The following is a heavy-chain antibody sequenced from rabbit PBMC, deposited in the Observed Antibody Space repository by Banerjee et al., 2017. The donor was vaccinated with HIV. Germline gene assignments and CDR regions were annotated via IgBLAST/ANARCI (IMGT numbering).Heavy chain of an antibody. CDR1: GFSFSSSYY. D-gene: IGHD4-1*01. CDR3: ARDLAGVIGWNFNL. CDR2: IYNGDGST. V-gene: IGHV1S47*01. Sequence: QEQLVESGGGLVQPEGSLTLTCTASGFSFSSSYYMCWVRQAPGKGPEWIACIYNGDGSTYYATWVNGRFSISRSTSLNTVTLQLNSLTAADTATYFCARDLAGVIGWNFNLWGPGTLVTVS. J-gene: IGHJ4*01.